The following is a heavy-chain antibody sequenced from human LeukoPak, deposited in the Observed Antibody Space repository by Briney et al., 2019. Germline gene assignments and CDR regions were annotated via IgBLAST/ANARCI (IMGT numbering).Heavy chain of an antibody. V-gene: IGHV5-51*01. CDR2: IYPGDSAT. D-gene: IGHD2-2*01. CDR3: ASPYPREYCSSTSCYFNY. Sequence: GESLKTSCKGSGYSFTIYWIGWVRQNPGKGLEWMGIIYPGDSATRYSPSFQGQVTISADKSISTAYLQWSSLKASDTAMYYCASPYPREYCSSTSCYFNYWGQGTLVTVSS. J-gene: IGHJ4*02. CDR1: GYSFTIYW.